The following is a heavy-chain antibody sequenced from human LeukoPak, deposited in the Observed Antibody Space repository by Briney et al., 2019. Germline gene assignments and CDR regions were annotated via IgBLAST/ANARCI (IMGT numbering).Heavy chain of an antibody. V-gene: IGHV4-59*08. CDR1: GGSISSYC. J-gene: IGHJ4*02. CDR3: ARHFSDDYYDSSAFLGGAFDI. CDR2: IYYSGST. D-gene: IGHD3-22*01. Sequence: SETLSLTCTVSGGSISSYCWSWIRQPPGKGLEWIGYIYYSGSTNYNPSLKSRVTISVDTSKNQFSLKLSSVTAADTAVYYCARHFSDDYYDSSAFLGGAFDIWGQGTLVTVSS.